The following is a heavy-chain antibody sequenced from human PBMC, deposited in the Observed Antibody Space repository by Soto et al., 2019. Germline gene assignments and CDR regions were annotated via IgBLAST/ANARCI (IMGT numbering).Heavy chain of an antibody. CDR1: GYSFTSYW. D-gene: IGHD1-1*01. V-gene: IGHV5-51*01. CDR3: ASFGYNWNDGLYYYGMDV. CDR2: IYPGDSDT. Sequence: GESLKISCKGSGYSFTSYWIGWVRQMPGKGLECMGIIYPGDSDTRYSPSFQGQVTISADKSISTAYLQWSSLKASDTAMYYCASFGYNWNDGLYYYGMDVWGQGTTVTVSS. J-gene: IGHJ6*02.